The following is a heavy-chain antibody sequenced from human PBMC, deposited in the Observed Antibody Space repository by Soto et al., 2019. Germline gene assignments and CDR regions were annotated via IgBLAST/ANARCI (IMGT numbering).Heavy chain of an antibody. CDR1: GFTFSSYG. CDR3: ARGAPSYDSSRRLFDY. Sequence: QVQLVESGGGVVQPGRSLRLSCAASGFTFSSYGMHWVRQAPGKGLEWVAVIWYDGSNKYYADSVKGRFTISRDNSKNPLYLQMNSLRAEDTAVYYCARGAPSYDSSRRLFDYWGQGTLVTVSS. J-gene: IGHJ4*02. V-gene: IGHV3-33*01. CDR2: IWYDGSNK. D-gene: IGHD3-22*01.